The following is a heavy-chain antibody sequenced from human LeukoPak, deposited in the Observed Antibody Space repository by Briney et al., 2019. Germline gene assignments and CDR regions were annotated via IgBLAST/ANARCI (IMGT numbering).Heavy chain of an antibody. V-gene: IGHV3-23*01. CDR2: ISGSGGST. J-gene: IGHJ5*02. CDR1: GFTFSSYG. CDR3: AKGRAPWYDFWSGYELHWFDP. Sequence: AGGSLRLSCAGSGFTFSSYGMSWVRQAPGKGLEWVSAISGSGGSTYYADSVKGRFTISRDNSKNTLYLQMNSLRAEDTAVYYCAKGRAPWYDFWSGYELHWFDPWGQGTLVTVSS. D-gene: IGHD3-3*01.